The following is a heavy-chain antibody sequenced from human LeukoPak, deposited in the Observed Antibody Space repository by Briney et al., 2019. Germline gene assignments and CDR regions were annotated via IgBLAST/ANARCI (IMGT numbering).Heavy chain of an antibody. J-gene: IGHJ4*02. CDR3: ARNFFFDSSVYYQY. CDR2: INPNSGGT. Sequence: ASVKVSCNASGYTFTGYDMHRVPQAPGQGLEWMGWINPNSGGTNYAQKFQGRVTMTRDTSVSTAYMELSRLRSDDTAVYYCARNFFFDSSVYYQYWGQGTLVTVSS. V-gene: IGHV1-2*02. D-gene: IGHD3-22*01. CDR1: GYTFTGYD.